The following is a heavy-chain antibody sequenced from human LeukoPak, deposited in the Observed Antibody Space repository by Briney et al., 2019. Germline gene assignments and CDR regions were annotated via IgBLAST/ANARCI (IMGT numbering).Heavy chain of an antibody. J-gene: IGHJ4*02. CDR2: IKQDGSEK. Sequence: PGGSLRLSCAASGFTFSSYWMSWVRQAPGKGLEWVANIKQDGSEKCYVDSVKGRFTISRDNAKNSLYLQMNSLRVEDTAVYYCARRGDSYEFDYWGQGTLVTVSS. D-gene: IGHD5-18*01. CDR3: ARRGDSYEFDY. CDR1: GFTFSSYW. V-gene: IGHV3-7*03.